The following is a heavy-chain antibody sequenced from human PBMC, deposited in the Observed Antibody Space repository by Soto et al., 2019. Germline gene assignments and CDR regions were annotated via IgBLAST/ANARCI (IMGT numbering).Heavy chain of an antibody. V-gene: IGHV3-66*01. CDR1: GFDASVNY. J-gene: IGHJ6*02. Sequence: EVPLVESGGTLVQPGGSLRLSCAASGFDASVNYMAWVRQAPGKGLEWVSTINAGGNTFYADSVKGRFTISRDDSTNTLSLQMNSLRVEETAMFYCVRENYYYGMDVWGQGTAVTVSS. CDR3: VRENYYYGMDV. CDR2: INAGGNT.